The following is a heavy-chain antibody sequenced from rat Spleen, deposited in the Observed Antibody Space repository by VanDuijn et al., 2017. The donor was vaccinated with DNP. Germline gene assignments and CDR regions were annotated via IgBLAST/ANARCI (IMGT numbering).Heavy chain of an antibody. CDR3: ATGSYAMDA. Sequence: EVQLVESGGGLLQPGRSLKLSCAASGFTFSSYDMAWVRQAPSKGLEWVASVNTCGGIPYYRDSVKGRFIVSRDNAKSTLELQMDSLRSEDKATYYCATGSYAMDAWGQGTSVTVSS. D-gene: IGHD5-1*01. CDR1: GFTFSSYD. CDR2: VNTCGGIP. V-gene: IGHV5-25*01. J-gene: IGHJ4*01.